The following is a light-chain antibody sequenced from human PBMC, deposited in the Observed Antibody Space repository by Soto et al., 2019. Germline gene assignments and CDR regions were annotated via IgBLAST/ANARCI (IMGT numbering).Light chain of an antibody. V-gene: IGKV3-20*01. CDR2: GAS. CDR1: QSVSSS. CDR3: QQYGSSLIT. Sequence: EIVLTQSPGTLSLSPGERATLSCRASQSVSSSLAWYQQKPGQAPRLLIHGASSRATGIPDRFSGSGSGTDFTLTISRLEPEDFAVYYCQQYGSSLITFGQGTRLEIK. J-gene: IGKJ5*01.